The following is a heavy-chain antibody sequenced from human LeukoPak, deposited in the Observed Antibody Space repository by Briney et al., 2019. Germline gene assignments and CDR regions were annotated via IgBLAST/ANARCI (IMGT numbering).Heavy chain of an antibody. D-gene: IGHD6-13*01. V-gene: IGHV1-69*13. CDR3: ASSGSSSWGS. J-gene: IGHJ5*02. Sequence: GASVKVSCTASGGTFSSYAISWVRQAPGQGLEWMGGIIPIFGTANYAQKFQGRVTITADESTSTAYMELSSLRPEDTAVYYCASSGSSSWGSWGQGTLVTVSS. CDR2: IIPIFGTA. CDR1: GGTFSSYA.